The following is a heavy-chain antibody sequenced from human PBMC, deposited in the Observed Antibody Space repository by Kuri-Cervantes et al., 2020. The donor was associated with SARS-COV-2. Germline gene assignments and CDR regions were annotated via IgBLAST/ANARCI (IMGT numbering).Heavy chain of an antibody. J-gene: IGHJ3*02. D-gene: IGHD1-26*01. CDR1: GGTLSTYT. V-gene: IGHV1-69*08. CDR2: IIPVLRAE. CDR3: ARDSEFTRDAFEI. Sequence: SVKVSCKASGGTLSTYTVTWVRQAPGQGLEWMGRIIPVLRAETYAQKFQGRVTITADKSTNTAYMELTSLRSEDTAVYYCARDSEFTRDAFEIWGQGTMVTVSS.